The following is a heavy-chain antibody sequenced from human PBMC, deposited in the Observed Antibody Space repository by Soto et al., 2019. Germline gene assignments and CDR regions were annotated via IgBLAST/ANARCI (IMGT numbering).Heavy chain of an antibody. Sequence: GGSLRLSCAASGFTFSSYSMNWVRQAPGKGLEWVSYISSSSSTIYYAASVKGRFTISRDNAENSLYLQMNSLRDEDTAVYYCARDLCSGCWFDPWGQGTLVTVSS. J-gene: IGHJ5*02. D-gene: IGHD2-15*01. CDR3: ARDLCSGCWFDP. CDR1: GFTFSSYS. V-gene: IGHV3-48*02. CDR2: ISSSSSTI.